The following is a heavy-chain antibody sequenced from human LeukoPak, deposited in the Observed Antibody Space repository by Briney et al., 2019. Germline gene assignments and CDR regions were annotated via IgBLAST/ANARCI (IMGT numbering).Heavy chain of an antibody. V-gene: IGHV1-69*05. Sequence: GASVKVSCTASGGTFSSYAMSWVRQAPGQGLEWMGGIIPSCGTANYAQKFQGRVTITTDESTSTAYLELSSLRSEATAVYHCARWKCSSTSCYRGYHYMDVWGKGTRSPSP. CDR3: ARWKCSSTSCYRGYHYMDV. CDR2: IIPSCGTA. J-gene: IGHJ6*03. CDR1: GGTFSSYA. D-gene: IGHD2-2*01.